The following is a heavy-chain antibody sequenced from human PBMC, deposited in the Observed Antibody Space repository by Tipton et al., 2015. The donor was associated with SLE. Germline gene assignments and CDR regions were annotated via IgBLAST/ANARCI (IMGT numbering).Heavy chain of an antibody. V-gene: IGHV4-61*01. CDR3: ARDLRWELTNWFDP. CDR1: GGSISSGSYY. CDR2: IYYSGST. J-gene: IGHJ5*02. D-gene: IGHD1-26*01. Sequence: TLSLTCTVSGGSISSGSYYWSWIRQPPGRGLEWIGYIYYSGSTNYNPSLKSRVTISVDTSKNQFTLKLSSVTAADTAVYYCARDLRWELTNWFDPWGQGTVVTVSS.